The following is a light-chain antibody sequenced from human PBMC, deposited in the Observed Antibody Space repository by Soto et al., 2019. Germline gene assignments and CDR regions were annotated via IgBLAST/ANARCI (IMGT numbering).Light chain of an antibody. J-gene: IGLJ3*02. Sequence: QSVLTQPPSASGTPGQRVTISGSGSSSNIGSNTVNWYRQLPGTAPKLLIYSHSQRPSGVPDRFSGSKSGTSASLAISGLQSEDETDYYCATWDDSLNAVVFGGGTKLTVL. CDR1: SSNIGSNT. CDR2: SHS. CDR3: ATWDDSLNAVV. V-gene: IGLV1-44*01.